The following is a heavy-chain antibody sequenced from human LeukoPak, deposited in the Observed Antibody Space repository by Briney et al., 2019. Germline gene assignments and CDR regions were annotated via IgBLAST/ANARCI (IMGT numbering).Heavy chain of an antibody. J-gene: IGHJ4*02. D-gene: IGHD3-22*01. Sequence: GGSLRLSCAASGFSFKTYGMHWVRQAPGKGLEWVSTISSGGHIYYEDSVKGRFTISRDNAKNSLYLQMNSLRAEDTAVYYCARDQDGGKYYYESSGYSHWGQGILVTVSS. V-gene: IGHV3-21*01. CDR3: ARDQDGGKYYYESSGYSH. CDR1: GFSFKTYG. CDR2: ISSGGHI.